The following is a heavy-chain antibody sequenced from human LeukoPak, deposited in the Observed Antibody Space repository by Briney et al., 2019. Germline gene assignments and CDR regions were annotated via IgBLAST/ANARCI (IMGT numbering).Heavy chain of an antibody. V-gene: IGHV4-59*08. J-gene: IGHJ4*02. CDR3: SRHHDGGPKLKLYF. D-gene: IGHD2-15*01. CDR1: GASVSNYY. Sequence: NPSETLSLTCRVSGASVSNYYWSWIRQSPGKGLEWIGFFHYSGSTNYNPSLNSRVTTSIDTSMNQLSLTLVSVTAADTAVYFCSRHHDGGPKLKLYFWGLGVLVTVSS. CDR2: FHYSGST.